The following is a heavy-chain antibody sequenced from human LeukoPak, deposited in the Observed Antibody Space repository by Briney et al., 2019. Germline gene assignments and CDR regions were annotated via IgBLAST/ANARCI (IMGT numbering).Heavy chain of an antibody. CDR3: ASKRGSGYFHYYFDY. CDR2: ISGSGGST. V-gene: IGHV3-23*01. Sequence: GGSLRLSCAASGFTFSSYAMSWVRQAPGKGLEWVSAISGSGGSTYYADSVKGRFTISRDNSKNTLYLQMSSLRAEDTAVYYCASKRGSGYFHYYFDYWGQGTLVTVSS. D-gene: IGHD3-3*01. J-gene: IGHJ4*02. CDR1: GFTFSSYA.